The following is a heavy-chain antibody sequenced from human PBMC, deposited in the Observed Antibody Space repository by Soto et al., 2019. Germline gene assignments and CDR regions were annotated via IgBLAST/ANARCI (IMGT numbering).Heavy chain of an antibody. Sequence: QVQLVESGGGVVQSGGPLTLSCTVSGFFLSDYGMHWVRQAPGKGLEWVAATSYDGSSEYYSDSVKDRFTTSRDNSKNTVYLHMNRLRAEDKGLYYCARGGGLNQLLSGSDHWCQGTLVTVSS. CDR2: TSYDGSSE. CDR1: GFFLSDYG. D-gene: IGHD1-26*01. CDR3: ARGGGLNQLLSGSDH. J-gene: IGHJ4*02. V-gene: IGHV3-33*05.